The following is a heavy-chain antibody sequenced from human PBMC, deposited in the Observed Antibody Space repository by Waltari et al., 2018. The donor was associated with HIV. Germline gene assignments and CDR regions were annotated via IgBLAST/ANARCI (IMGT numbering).Heavy chain of an antibody. CDR2: INPSGGYT. CDR1: GYTFSNYY. V-gene: IGHV1-46*01. J-gene: IGHJ4*02. D-gene: IGHD5-18*01. CDR3: ARVSRDSAMVTFDL. Sequence: QVHLVQSGAEVKKPGASVKISCKASGYTFSNYYVHWVRQAPGQGLEWMGLINPSGGYTTYAQRCQGRLTMTRDTSTRTVDMDLTSLKSEDSAVYYCARVSRDSAMVTFDLWGRGTLVRVSS.